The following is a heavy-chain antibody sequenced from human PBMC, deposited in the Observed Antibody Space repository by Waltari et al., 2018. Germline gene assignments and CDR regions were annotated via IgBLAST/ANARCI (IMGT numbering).Heavy chain of an antibody. CDR3: ARAREMGDY. V-gene: IGHV3-48*02. CDR2: ISSSSGSI. D-gene: IGHD1-26*01. CDR1: GFTFIMNG. J-gene: IGHJ4*02. Sequence: EVQLVESGGGLVHPGGSLGLSCAASGFTFIMNGMNWVRQAPGKGLEWLSYISSSSGSIYYADSVKGRFTISRDNAKNSLYLQMNSLRDEDTAVYYCARAREMGDYWGQGTLVNVSS.